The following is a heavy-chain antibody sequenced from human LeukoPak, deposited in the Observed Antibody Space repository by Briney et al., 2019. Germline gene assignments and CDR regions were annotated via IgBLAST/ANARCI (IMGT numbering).Heavy chain of an antibody. V-gene: IGHV3-30*02. D-gene: IGHD2-2*01. CDR2: IRYDGSNK. J-gene: IGHJ4*02. CDR3: AKEKEIVVVPAAFDY. Sequence: GGSLRLSCAASGFTFSSYGMHWVRQAPGKGLGWVAFIRYDGSNKYYADSVKGRFTISRDNSKNTLYLQMNSLRAEDTAVYYCAKEKEIVVVPAAFDYWGQGILVTVSS. CDR1: GFTFSSYG.